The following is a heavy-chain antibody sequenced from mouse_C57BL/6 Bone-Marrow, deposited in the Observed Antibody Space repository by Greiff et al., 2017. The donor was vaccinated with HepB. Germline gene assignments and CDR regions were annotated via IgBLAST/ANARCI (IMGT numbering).Heavy chain of an antibody. D-gene: IGHD2-3*01. V-gene: IGHV1-19*01. J-gene: IGHJ4*01. CDR3: ASDGGDALDY. CDR1: GYTFTDYY. Sequence: EVQLQQSGPVLVKPGASVKMSCKASGYTFTDYYMNWVKQSHGKSLEWIGVINPYHGGTSYNQKFKGKATLTVDTYSSTAYMELNSLTSEDSDVYFCASDGGDALDYWGQGTPVTVSS. CDR2: INPYHGGT.